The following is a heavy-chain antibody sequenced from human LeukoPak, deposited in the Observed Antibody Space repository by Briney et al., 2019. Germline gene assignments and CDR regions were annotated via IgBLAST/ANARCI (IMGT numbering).Heavy chain of an antibody. CDR2: ISDSGGNT. Sequence: GGSLRLSCAASGFTFNSYAMSWVRQAPWEGLQWVSGISDSGGNTYYADSVRGRFTISRDNSKNTLYLQMNSLRAEDTAVYYCARHRSSWLIGYWGQGTLVSVSS. CDR1: GFTFNSYA. CDR3: ARHRSSWLIGY. J-gene: IGHJ4*02. V-gene: IGHV3-23*01. D-gene: IGHD6-6*01.